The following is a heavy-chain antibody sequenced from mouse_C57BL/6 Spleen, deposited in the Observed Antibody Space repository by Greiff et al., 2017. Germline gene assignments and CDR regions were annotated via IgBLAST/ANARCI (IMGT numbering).Heavy chain of an antibody. Sequence: VQLQQSGAELVRPGASVTLSCKASGYTFTDYEMHWVKQTPVHGLEWIGAIDPETGGTAYNQKFKGKAILTADKSSSTAYMELRSLTSEDSAVYYCTRPGITTASLGWYFDVWGTGTTVTVSS. V-gene: IGHV1-15*01. J-gene: IGHJ1*03. D-gene: IGHD1-2*01. CDR2: IDPETGGT. CDR1: GYTFTDYE. CDR3: TRPGITTASLGWYFDV.